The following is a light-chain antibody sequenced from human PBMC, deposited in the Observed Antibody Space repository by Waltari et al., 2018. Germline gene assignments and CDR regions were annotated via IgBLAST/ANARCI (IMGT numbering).Light chain of an antibody. J-gene: IGKJ3*01. CDR1: QSVSSY. Sequence: EIVLTQSPATLSLSPGERATLSCRASQSVSSYLAWYQQKPGQAPRLLIYDASNRATGITARFSGSGSGTDFTLTISSLEPEDFAVYYCQQRSNWPPKVTCGPGTKVDIK. CDR2: DAS. V-gene: IGKV3-11*01. CDR3: QQRSNWPPKVT.